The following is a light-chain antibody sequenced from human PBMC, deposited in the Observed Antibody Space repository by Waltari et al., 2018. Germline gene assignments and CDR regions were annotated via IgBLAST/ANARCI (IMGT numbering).Light chain of an antibody. CDR3: CSFTSSSTWV. CDR2: DVN. Sequence: QSALTHPPSLSGSPGQSITISCTGTTSDLGGYNYVSWYQQHPGKAPKLLIYDVNSRPSGVSNRFSGSKSGNTASLIISGLQAEDEADYYCCSFTSSSTWVFGGGTKLTVL. J-gene: IGLJ3*02. CDR1: TSDLGGYNY. V-gene: IGLV2-14*01.